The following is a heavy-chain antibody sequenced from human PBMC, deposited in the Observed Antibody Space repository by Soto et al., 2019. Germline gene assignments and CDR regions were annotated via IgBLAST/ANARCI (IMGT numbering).Heavy chain of an antibody. CDR3: ARDRGGSSSWPYYYYYYGMDV. V-gene: IGHV4-59*01. Sequence: PSETLSLTCTVSGGSISSYYWSRIRQPPGKGLEWIGYIYYSGSTNYNPSLKSRVTISVDTSKNQFSLKLSSVTAADTAVYYCARDRGGSSSWPYYYYYYGMDVWGQGTTVTVSS. CDR1: GGSISSYY. J-gene: IGHJ6*02. CDR2: IYYSGST. D-gene: IGHD6-13*01.